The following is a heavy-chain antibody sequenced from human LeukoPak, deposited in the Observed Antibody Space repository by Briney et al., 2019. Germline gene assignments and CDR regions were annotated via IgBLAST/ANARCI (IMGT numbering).Heavy chain of an antibody. V-gene: IGHV3-21*01. CDR2: ISSSSSYI. CDR1: GFTFSSYS. J-gene: IGHJ4*02. Sequence: GGSLRLSFAASGFTFSSYSMNWVRQAPGKGLEWVSSISSSSSYIYYADSVKGRFTISRDNAKNLLYLQMNSLRAEDTAVYYCARPYRVYSYGYDYWGQGTLVTVSS. D-gene: IGHD5-18*01. CDR3: ARPYRVYSYGYDY.